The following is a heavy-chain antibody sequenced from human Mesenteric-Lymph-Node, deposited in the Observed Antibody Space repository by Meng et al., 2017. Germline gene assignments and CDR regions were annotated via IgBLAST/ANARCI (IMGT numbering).Heavy chain of an antibody. J-gene: IGHJ4*02. D-gene: IGHD6-19*01. CDR2: INPNSGGT. Sequence: QGQRWQSGAEVKKPGASVKVSCKASGYTFTDYYMHWVRQAPGQGLEWMGRINPNSGGTHYAQKFQGRVTMTRDTSITTAYMELSRLRSDDTAVYYCARSMGSGGWYVDYWGQGTLVTVSS. CDR3: ARSMGSGGWYVDY. V-gene: IGHV1-2*06. CDR1: GYTFTDYY.